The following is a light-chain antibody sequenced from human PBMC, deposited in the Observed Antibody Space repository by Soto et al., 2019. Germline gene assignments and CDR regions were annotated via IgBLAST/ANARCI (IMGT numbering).Light chain of an antibody. J-gene: IGKJ2*01. V-gene: IGKV3-11*01. CDR2: DAS. CDR1: QSVSSH. CDR3: QQCSSWPT. Sequence: EIVLTQSPATLSLSPGERATLSCRASQSVSSHLKWYQQKPGQAPRLLIYDASSRATGIPARFSGSGSGTDFTLTISSLEPEDFAVYYCQQCSSWPTVGQGTKVDIK.